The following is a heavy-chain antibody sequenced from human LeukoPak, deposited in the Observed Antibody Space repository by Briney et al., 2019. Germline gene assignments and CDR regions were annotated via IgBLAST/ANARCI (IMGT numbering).Heavy chain of an antibody. CDR3: ASGLGYIISD. J-gene: IGHJ4*02. CDR1: GFTFTTYS. Sequence: GGSLRLSCAASGFTFTTYSMNWVRQAPGKGLEWVAIIDQDGSQKHYVDSVKGRFTISRDNAKSSLYLQMNSLRAEDTAVYYCASGLGYIISDWGQGTLVTVSS. V-gene: IGHV3-7*01. D-gene: IGHD6-13*01. CDR2: IDQDGSQK.